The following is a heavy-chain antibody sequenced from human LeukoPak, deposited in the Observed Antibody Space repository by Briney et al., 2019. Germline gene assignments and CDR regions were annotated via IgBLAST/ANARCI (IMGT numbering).Heavy chain of an antibody. CDR3: ARDHKVAGFDY. Sequence: SETLSLTCNVSGGSISSYYWSWIRQPPGKGLEWIGYIYYSGSTNYNPSLTSRVTISVDTSKNQFSLKLSSVTAADTAVYYCARDHKVAGFDYWGQGTLVTVSS. J-gene: IGHJ4*02. CDR2: IYYSGST. CDR1: GGSISSYY. V-gene: IGHV4-59*01. D-gene: IGHD2-15*01.